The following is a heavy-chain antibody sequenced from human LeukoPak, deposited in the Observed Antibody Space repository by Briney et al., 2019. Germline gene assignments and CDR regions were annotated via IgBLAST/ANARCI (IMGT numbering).Heavy chain of an antibody. V-gene: IGHV3-15*01. D-gene: IGHD3-22*01. Sequence: GGSLRLSCAASGFTFSNAWMSWVRQAPGKGLEWVGRIKSKTDGGTTDYAAPVKGRFTISRDDSKSTLYLQMNSLKAEDTAVYSCTTVRYYYDSSRHYYFDYWGQGTLVTVSS. J-gene: IGHJ4*02. CDR1: GFTFSNAW. CDR3: TTVRYYYDSSRHYYFDY. CDR2: IKSKTDGGTT.